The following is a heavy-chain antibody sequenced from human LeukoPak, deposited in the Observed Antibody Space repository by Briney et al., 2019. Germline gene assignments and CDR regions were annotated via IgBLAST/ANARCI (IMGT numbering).Heavy chain of an antibody. D-gene: IGHD6-19*01. CDR3: ARLAGAVAGTAHFDY. Sequence: SETLSLTCAVYGGSFSGYYWSWIRQPPGKGLEWIGDVDHSGSTNYNPSLKSRLTISVDTSKNQFSLKLSSVTAADTAVYYCARLAGAVAGTAHFDYWGQGTLVTVSS. CDR2: VDHSGST. V-gene: IGHV4-34*01. CDR1: GGSFSGYY. J-gene: IGHJ4*02.